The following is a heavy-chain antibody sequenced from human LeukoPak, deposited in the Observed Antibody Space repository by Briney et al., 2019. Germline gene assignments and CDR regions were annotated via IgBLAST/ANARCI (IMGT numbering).Heavy chain of an antibody. V-gene: IGHV4-39*01. CDR3: ARALGAFDI. CDR1: GGSISSSRHH. Sequence: SETLSLTCTVSGGSISSSRHHWGWIRQPPGKGLEWLGTMFYSGSTYDNPSLKSRVTISVDKSKNQVSLKLNSVTAADTAVYYCARALGAFDIWGQGTMVTVSS. J-gene: IGHJ3*02. CDR2: MFYSGST.